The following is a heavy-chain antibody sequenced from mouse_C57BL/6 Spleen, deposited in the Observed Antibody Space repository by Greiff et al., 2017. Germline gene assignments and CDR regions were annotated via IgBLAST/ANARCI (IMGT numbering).Heavy chain of an antibody. CDR2: IYPGDGDT. D-gene: IGHD1-1*01. Sequence: VKVVESGPELVKPGASVKISCKASGYAFSSSWMNWVKQRPGKGLEWIGRIYPGDGDTNYNGKFKGKATLTADKSSSTAYMQLSSLTSEDSAVYFCARGGSSSWYFDVWGTGTTVTVSS. J-gene: IGHJ1*03. V-gene: IGHV1-82*01. CDR1: GYAFSSSW. CDR3: ARGGSSSWYFDV.